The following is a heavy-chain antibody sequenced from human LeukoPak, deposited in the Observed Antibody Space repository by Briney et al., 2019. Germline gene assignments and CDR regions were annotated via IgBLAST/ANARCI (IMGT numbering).Heavy chain of an antibody. D-gene: IGHD2-15*01. Sequence: PSETLSLTCTVSGGSISSYYWSWIRQPAGKGLEWIGRIYTSGSTNYNPSLKSRVTISVDTSKNQFSLKLSSVTAADTAVYYCARHCSGGSCWAAFDIWGQGTMVTVSS. V-gene: IGHV4-4*07. J-gene: IGHJ3*02. CDR2: IYTSGST. CDR3: ARHCSGGSCWAAFDI. CDR1: GGSISSYY.